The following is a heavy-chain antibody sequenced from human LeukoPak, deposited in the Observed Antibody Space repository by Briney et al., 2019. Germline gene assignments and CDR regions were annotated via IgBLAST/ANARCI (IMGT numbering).Heavy chain of an antibody. CDR2: INPDVTTT. Sequence: GGSLRLSCAASGFTFSSYWMHWVRQPLGKGLVWVSRINPDVTTTNYADSVKGRSTISRDNAKNTLYLQMNSLTVEDTALYYCVRIATVTTPDYWGQGTLVTVSS. J-gene: IGHJ4*02. CDR1: GFTFSSYW. V-gene: IGHV3-74*01. CDR3: VRIATVTTPDY. D-gene: IGHD4-17*01.